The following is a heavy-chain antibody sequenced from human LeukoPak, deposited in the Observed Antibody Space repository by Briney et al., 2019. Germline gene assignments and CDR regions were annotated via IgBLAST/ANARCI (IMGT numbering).Heavy chain of an antibody. CDR3: TVTRAPGNYYDSSGPNNWFDP. J-gene: IGHJ5*02. Sequence: SVKVSCKASGGTFSSYAISWVRQAPGQGLEWMGGIIPIFGTANYAQKFQGRVTITADESTSTAYMELSSLRSEDTAVYYCTVTRAPGNYYDSSGPNNWFDPWGQGTLVTVSS. V-gene: IGHV1-69*13. CDR1: GGTFSSYA. D-gene: IGHD3-22*01. CDR2: IIPIFGTA.